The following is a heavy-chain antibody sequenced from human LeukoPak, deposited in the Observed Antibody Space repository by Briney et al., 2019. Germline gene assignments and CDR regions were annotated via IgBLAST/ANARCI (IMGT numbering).Heavy chain of an antibody. J-gene: IGHJ6*02. CDR2: INPNSGGT. CDR3: ARGNQLRVYYYYYGMDV. D-gene: IGHD1-14*01. CDR1: GYTFTGYY. Sequence: ASVKVSCKASGYTFTGYYMHWVRQAPGQGLEWMGWINPNSGGTNYAQKFQGRVTMTRDTSISTAYMELSRLRSDDTAVYYCARGNQLRVYYYYYGMDVWGQGTTVTVSS. V-gene: IGHV1-2*02.